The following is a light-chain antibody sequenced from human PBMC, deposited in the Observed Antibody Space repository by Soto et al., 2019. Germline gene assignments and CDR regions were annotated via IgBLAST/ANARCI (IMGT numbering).Light chain of an antibody. CDR2: GAS. CDR1: QSVSSN. CDR3: QKYNNWPLT. V-gene: IGKV3-15*01. J-gene: IGKJ4*01. Sequence: EIVMTQSPATLSVSPGERATLSCRASQSVSSNLAWYQQKPGQAPRLVIYGASTRATGIPARFSGSGSGTEFILTISSPQSEDFAVYYCQKYNNWPLTFGGGTKVEIK.